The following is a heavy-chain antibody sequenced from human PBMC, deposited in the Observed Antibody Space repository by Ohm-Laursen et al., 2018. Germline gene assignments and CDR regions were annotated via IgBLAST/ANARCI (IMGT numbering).Heavy chain of an antibody. J-gene: IGHJ6*02. Sequence: ASVKVSCKASGYTFTSYDINWVRQATGQGLEWMGWMNPNSGNTGYAQKFQGRVTMTRNTSISTAYMELSSLRSEDTAVYYCARAGYYDFWSGYYTPGRYYGMDVWGQGTTVTVSS. CDR2: MNPNSGNT. D-gene: IGHD3-3*01. CDR3: ARAGYYDFWSGYYTPGRYYGMDV. CDR1: GYTFTSYD. V-gene: IGHV1-8*01.